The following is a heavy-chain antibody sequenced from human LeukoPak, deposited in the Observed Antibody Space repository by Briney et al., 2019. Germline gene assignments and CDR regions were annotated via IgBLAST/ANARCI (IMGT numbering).Heavy chain of an antibody. CDR3: ARSDGYGLVGI. D-gene: IGHD3-10*01. Sequence: EPSETLSLTCTVSGVSISSGSNYWGWIRQPPGKTLEWIGSIYSSGSTYYNSSLKSRVIILIDTAKNHFSLNLSSVTAADTAVYYCARSDGYGLVGIWGQGTMVTVSS. J-gene: IGHJ3*02. CDR1: GVSISSGSNY. V-gene: IGHV4-39*07. CDR2: IYSSGST.